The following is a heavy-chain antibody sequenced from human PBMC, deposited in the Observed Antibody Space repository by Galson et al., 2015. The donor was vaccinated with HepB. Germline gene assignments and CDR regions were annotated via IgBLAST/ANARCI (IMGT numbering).Heavy chain of an antibody. V-gene: IGHV5-51*01. CDR2: IYPGDSDT. Sequence: QSGAEVKKPGESLKISCKGSGYSFTSYWIGWVRQMPGKGLEWMGIIYPGDSDTRYSPSFQGQVTISADKSISTAYLQWSSLKASDTAMYYCARQASSIAAPLGAEYYYYYYGMDVWGQGTTVTVSS. CDR3: ARQASSIAAPLGAEYYYYYYGMDV. D-gene: IGHD6-6*01. J-gene: IGHJ6*02. CDR1: GYSFTSYW.